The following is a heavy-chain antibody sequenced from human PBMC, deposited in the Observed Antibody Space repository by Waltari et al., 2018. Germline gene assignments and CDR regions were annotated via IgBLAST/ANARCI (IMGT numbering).Heavy chain of an antibody. CDR2: INPNSGGT. V-gene: IGHV1-2*06. CDR1: GYTFTGSY. D-gene: IGHD4-17*01. CDR3: ARSVDYGDSYFDY. Sequence: QVQLVQSGAEVKKPGASVKVSCKASGYTFTGSYRHWVRQAPGQGLEWMGRINPNSGGTNYAQKFQGRVTMTRDTSISTAYMELSRLRSDDTAVYYCARSVDYGDSYFDYWGQGTLVTVSS. J-gene: IGHJ4*02.